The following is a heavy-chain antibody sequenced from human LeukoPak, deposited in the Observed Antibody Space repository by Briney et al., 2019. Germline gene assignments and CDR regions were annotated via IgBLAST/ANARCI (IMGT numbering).Heavy chain of an antibody. J-gene: IGHJ6*03. CDR1: GGSISSYY. CDR3: ARGIAAAAPLAMDV. D-gene: IGHD6-13*01. CDR2: IYTSGST. V-gene: IGHV4-4*07. Sequence: SETLSLTCTVSGGSISSYYWSWIRQPAGKGLEWIGRIYTSGSTNYNPSLKSRVTMSVDTSKNQFSQKLSSVTAADTAVYYCARGIAAAAPLAMDVWGKGTTVTVSS.